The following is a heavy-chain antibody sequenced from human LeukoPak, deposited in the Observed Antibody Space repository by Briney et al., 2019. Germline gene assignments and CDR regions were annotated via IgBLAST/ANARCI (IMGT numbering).Heavy chain of an antibody. CDR1: GFPLSGFW. CDR2: IRIDGNT. D-gene: IGHD3-22*01. V-gene: IGHV3-74*01. J-gene: IGHJ4*01. CDR3: ARDDNYYDGTSYSSGFDY. Sequence: PGGSRRLACAASGFPLSGFWMHWVRQVPGKELVWVALIRIDGNTNVADSVKGRFTISRDTAKNTLYLQMNSLRAEDSAIYYCARDDNYYDGTSYSSGFDYWGHGTLVTVSS.